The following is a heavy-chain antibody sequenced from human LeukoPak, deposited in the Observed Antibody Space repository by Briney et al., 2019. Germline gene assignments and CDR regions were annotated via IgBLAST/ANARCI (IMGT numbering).Heavy chain of an antibody. CDR1: GFTFSNYA. CDR3: VLTVVNAFDI. V-gene: IGHV3-30-3*01. J-gene: IGHJ3*02. D-gene: IGHD2-21*02. Sequence: PGGSLRLSSAASGFTFSNYALHWVRQAPGKGLEWVAVISYDGSNKYYADSVKGRFTISRDNSENTLYLQTNSLRAEDTAVYYCVLTVVNAFDIWGQGTLVTVSS. CDR2: ISYDGSNK.